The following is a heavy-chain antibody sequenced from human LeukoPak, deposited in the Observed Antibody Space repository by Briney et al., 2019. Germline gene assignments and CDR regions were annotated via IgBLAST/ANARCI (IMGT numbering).Heavy chain of an antibody. CDR2: IYYSVSI. J-gene: IGHJ4*02. D-gene: IGHD4-17*01. CDR1: GGSVTTYH. Sequence: SETLSLXCTVSGGSVTTYHWSWIRQPPGKGLEWIGYIYYSVSISYNPSLNSRVTRPVDTSKNEFSLKPRSVTAADTAVYYCARYPGASGDSYYFDYWGQGTRVTVSS. V-gene: IGHV4-59*02. CDR3: ARYPGASGDSYYFDY.